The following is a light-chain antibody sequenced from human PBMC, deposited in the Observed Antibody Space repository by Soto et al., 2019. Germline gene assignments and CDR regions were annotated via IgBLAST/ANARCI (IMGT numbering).Light chain of an antibody. J-gene: IGLJ2*01. CDR1: SSDVGNYNL. V-gene: IGLV2-23*02. CDR2: EVT. CDR3: CSYASSSTSV. Sequence: QSVLTQPASVSGSPGQSITISCTGTSSDVGNYNLVSWYQQHPGKAPKLMIYEVTKRPSGVSNRFSGSKSGNTASLTISGLQAEDEADYYCCSYASSSTSVFGGGTKLTVL.